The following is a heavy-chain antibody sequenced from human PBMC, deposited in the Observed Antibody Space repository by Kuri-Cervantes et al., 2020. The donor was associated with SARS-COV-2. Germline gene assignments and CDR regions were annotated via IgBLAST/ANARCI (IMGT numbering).Heavy chain of an antibody. CDR3: AKFAKVLLWFGDHYYFDY. V-gene: IGHV3-23*03. J-gene: IGHJ4*02. Sequence: GESLKISCAASGFTFSSYAMSWVRQAPGEGLEWVSVIYSGGSSTYYADSVKGRFTISRDNSKNTLYLQMNSLRAEDTAVYYCAKFAKVLLWFGDHYYFDYWGQGTLVTVSS. CDR2: IYSGGSST. CDR1: GFTFSSYA. D-gene: IGHD3-10*01.